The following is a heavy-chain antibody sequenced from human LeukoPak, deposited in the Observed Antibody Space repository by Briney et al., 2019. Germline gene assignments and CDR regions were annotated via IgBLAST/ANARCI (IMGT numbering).Heavy chain of an antibody. J-gene: IGHJ6*04. CDR2: ISRSGSTI. Sequence: QPGGSLRLSCAASGFTFGSYEMNWVRQAPGKGLEWVSYISRSGSTIYYADSVKGRFTISRDNAKNSLYLQMNSLRAEDTAVYYCAELGITMIGGVWGKGTTVTISS. D-gene: IGHD3-10*02. CDR1: GFTFGSYE. V-gene: IGHV3-48*03. CDR3: AELGITMIGGV.